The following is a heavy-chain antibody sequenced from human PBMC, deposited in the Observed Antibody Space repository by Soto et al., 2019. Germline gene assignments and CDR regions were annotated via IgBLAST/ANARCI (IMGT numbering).Heavy chain of an antibody. CDR3: ARDFGLLRYFDWSRLGWDY. Sequence: QVQLVQSGAEVKKPGASVKVSCKASGYTFTSYGISWVRQAPGQGLEWMGWISAYNGNTNYAQKLQGRDTMTTDTSTSTAYMELRSLRSDDTAVYYCARDFGLLRYFDWSRLGWDYWGQGTLVTVSS. V-gene: IGHV1-18*04. CDR1: GYTFTSYG. D-gene: IGHD3-9*01. J-gene: IGHJ4*02. CDR2: ISAYNGNT.